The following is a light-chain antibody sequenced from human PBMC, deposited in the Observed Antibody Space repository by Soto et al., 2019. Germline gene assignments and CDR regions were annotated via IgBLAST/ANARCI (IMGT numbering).Light chain of an antibody. Sequence: VGWMTQSPSLVSASTGDRVTISCLMSQGNSSNCDLYQQKQGKAHELMIYDDSSLESGAPSRFSVSGTGSEFTLTLSSLHPHDFATYYYLQDHNYPWTFGQGTKVDIK. J-gene: IGKJ1*01. CDR3: LQDHNYPWT. CDR1: QGNSSN. CDR2: DDS. V-gene: IGKV1D-8*03.